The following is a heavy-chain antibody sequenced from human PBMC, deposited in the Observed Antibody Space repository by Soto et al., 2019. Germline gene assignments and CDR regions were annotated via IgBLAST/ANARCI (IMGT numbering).Heavy chain of an antibody. D-gene: IGHD1-26*01. V-gene: IGHV3-30-3*01. CDR1: GFTFSSYA. J-gene: IGHJ4*02. Sequence: QVQLVESGGGVVQPGRSLRLSCAASGFTFSSYAMHWVRQAPGKGLEWVAVISYDGSNKYYADSVKGRFTISRDNSKNTLYLQMNSLRAEDTAVYYCAQLVGATPDYWGQGTLVTVSS. CDR3: AQLVGATPDY. CDR2: ISYDGSNK.